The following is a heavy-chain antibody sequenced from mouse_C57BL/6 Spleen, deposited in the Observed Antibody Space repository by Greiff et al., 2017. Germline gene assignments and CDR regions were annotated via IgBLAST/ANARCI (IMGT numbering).Heavy chain of an antibody. J-gene: IGHJ2*01. D-gene: IGHD2-4*01. CDR3: ARSLNDYGYYFDY. CDR2: INPNNGGT. V-gene: IGHV1-18*01. CDR1: GYTFTDYN. Sequence: EVQLQQSGPELVKPGASVKIPCKASGYTFTDYNMDWVKQSHGKSLEWIGDINPNNGGTIYNQKFKGKATLTVDKSSSTSYMELRSLTSEDTAVYYCARSLNDYGYYFDYWGKGTTLTVSS.